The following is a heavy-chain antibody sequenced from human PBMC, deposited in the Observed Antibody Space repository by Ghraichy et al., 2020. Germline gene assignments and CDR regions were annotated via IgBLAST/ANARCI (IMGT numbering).Heavy chain of an antibody. J-gene: IGHJ4*02. CDR1: GGSISSTSYY. D-gene: IGHD3-22*01. CDR2: IYYSGST. Sequence: SETLSLTCTVSGGSISSTSYYWGWICQPPGKGLEWIGSIYYSGSTYYNPSLKSRVTISVDTSKNQFSLKLSSVTAADTAVYYCARVFGSSGYYYFPFDYWGQGTLVTVSS. V-gene: IGHV4-39*07. CDR3: ARVFGSSGYYYFPFDY.